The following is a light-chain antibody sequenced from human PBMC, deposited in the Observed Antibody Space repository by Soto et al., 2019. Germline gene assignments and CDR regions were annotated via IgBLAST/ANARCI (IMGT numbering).Light chain of an antibody. CDR1: SSNIGNNL. CDR3: VAWDDSLRCAV. Sequence: QSVLTQAPSASGTPGQSVTISCSGSSSNIGNNLVYWYQQVPGTAPKLLIYANSQRPSGVPDRFSGSKSGTSASLAISGLRSEDEADYYGVAWDDSLRCAVFGGGTQLTVL. J-gene: IGLJ7*01. CDR2: ANS. V-gene: IGLV1-47*01.